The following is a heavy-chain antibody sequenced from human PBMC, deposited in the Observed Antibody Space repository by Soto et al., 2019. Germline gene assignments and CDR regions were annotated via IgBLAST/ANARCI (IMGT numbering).Heavy chain of an antibody. J-gene: IGHJ4*02. CDR3: TAQFYFDASGYSFDL. D-gene: IGHD3-22*01. V-gene: IGHV3-15*01. CDR2: MKSKSEGETT. Sequence: GGPLRLSCAASGFTFNNAWMGWVRHAPGQGLEWVGHMKSKSEGETTDYAAPVKGRFTISRDDSRNTVYLQMNSLTTEDTAVYYCTAQFYFDASGYSFDLWGQGTLVTVSS. CDR1: GFTFNNAW.